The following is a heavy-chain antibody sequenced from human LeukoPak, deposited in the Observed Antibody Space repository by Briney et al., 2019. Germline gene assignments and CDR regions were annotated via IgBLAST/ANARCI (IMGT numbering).Heavy chain of an antibody. J-gene: IGHJ5*02. CDR1: GGSFSGYY. D-gene: IGHD3-10*01. V-gene: IGHV4-34*01. CDR2: INHSGST. CDR3: ASGITMVRGLNWFDP. Sequence: SETLSLTCAVYGGSFSGYYWSWIRQPPGKGLEWMGEINHSGSTSYNPSLKSRVTISVDTSKNQFSLKVRSVTAADTAVYYCASGITMVRGLNWFDPWGQGTLVTVSS.